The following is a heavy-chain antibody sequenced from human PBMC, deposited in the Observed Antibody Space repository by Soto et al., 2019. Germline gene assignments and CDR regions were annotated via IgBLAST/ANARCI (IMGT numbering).Heavy chain of an antibody. J-gene: IGHJ4*02. CDR3: ARGLSVTLFDY. D-gene: IGHD4-17*01. V-gene: IGHV4-31*02. CDR2: IYYSGST. Sequence: WTWIRQYPGKGLEWIGYIYYSGSTFYNPSIKSRVSISVDTSENQFSLNLSSVTAADTAVYYCARGLSVTLFDYWGQGTLVTVSS.